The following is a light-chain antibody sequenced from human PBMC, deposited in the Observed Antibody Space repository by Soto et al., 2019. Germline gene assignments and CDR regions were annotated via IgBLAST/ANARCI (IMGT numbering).Light chain of an antibody. CDR1: QDIGHS. CDR2: GAS. CDR3: QKYDSAPLT. Sequence: DIQMTQSPSSLSASVGDRVTFTCRASQDIGHSLAWYQQKPGKPIQLLIYGASTLHSGVPSRFSGSGSGTDFTLTISSLQPEDVATYYCQKYDSAPLTFGGGNNVEIK. V-gene: IGKV1-27*01. J-gene: IGKJ4*01.